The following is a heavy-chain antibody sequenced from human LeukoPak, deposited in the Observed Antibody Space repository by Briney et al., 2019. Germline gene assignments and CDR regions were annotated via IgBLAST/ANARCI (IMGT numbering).Heavy chain of an antibody. V-gene: IGHV4-59*12. CDR2: IYYSGST. CDR1: GGYISSYY. D-gene: IGHD2-8*01. Sequence: SSETLSLTCSVSGGYISSYYWSWIRQPPGKGLEWIGYIYYSGSTNYNSSLKSRVTISVDTSKNQFSLRLSSVTAADTAVYYCARLMPGLSMDVWGKGTPVTVSS. CDR3: ARLMPGLSMDV. J-gene: IGHJ6*03.